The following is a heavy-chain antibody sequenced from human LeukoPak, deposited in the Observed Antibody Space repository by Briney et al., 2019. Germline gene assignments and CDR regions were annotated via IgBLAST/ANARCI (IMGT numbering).Heavy chain of an antibody. CDR2: INPNSGDT. J-gene: IGHJ4*02. CDR1: GYTFTGYH. V-gene: IGHV1-2*02. Sequence: ASVKVSCKASGYTFTGYHLHWVRQAPGQGLEWMGWINPNSGDTTYAQKFRGRVTMTRDTSITTGDLEVITLTSDDTAVYYCASTSNSALGLPYFDHWGQGSLVTVSS. D-gene: IGHD5-18*01. CDR3: ASTSNSALGLPYFDH.